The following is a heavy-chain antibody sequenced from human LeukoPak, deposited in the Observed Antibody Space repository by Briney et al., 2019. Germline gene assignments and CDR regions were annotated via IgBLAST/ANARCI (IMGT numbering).Heavy chain of an antibody. J-gene: IGHJ4*02. CDR1: GGSISSSSYY. CDR2: IYYSGST. D-gene: IGHD3-3*01. V-gene: IGHV4-39*01. CDR3: ARQGRRITIFGVVIISPAPTDY. Sequence: SETLSLTCTVSGGSISSSSYYWGWIRQPPGKGLEWIGSIYYSGSTYYNPSLKSRVTISVDTSKNQFSLKLSSVTAADTAVYYRARQGRRITIFGVVIISPAPTDYWGQGTLVTVSS.